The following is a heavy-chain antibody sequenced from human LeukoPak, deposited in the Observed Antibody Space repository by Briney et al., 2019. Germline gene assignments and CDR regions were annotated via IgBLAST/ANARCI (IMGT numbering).Heavy chain of an antibody. Sequence: GGSLRLSCAASGFTFSSYAMSWVRQAPGKGLEWVANIKQDGSEKYYVDSVKGRFTISRDNAKNSLYLQMNSLRAEDTAVYYCARVPIMYYDFWSGYYFDYWGQGTLVTVSS. CDR1: GFTFSSYA. CDR3: ARVPIMYYDFWSGYYFDY. V-gene: IGHV3-7*01. D-gene: IGHD3-3*01. CDR2: IKQDGSEK. J-gene: IGHJ4*02.